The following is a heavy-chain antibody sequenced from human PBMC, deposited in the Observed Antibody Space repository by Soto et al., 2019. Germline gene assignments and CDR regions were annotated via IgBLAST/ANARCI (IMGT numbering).Heavy chain of an antibody. CDR1: GFMFSAYA. J-gene: IGHJ4*01. CDR3: ARDPSPYTSGWYGIGF. V-gene: IGHV3-30*04. D-gene: IGHD6-19*01. CDR2: ISYDGTNK. Sequence: LRLSCAASGFMFSAYAMLWVRQAPGKGLEWVAAISYDGTNKYYADSIKGRFTISRDNSANTLFLQVNSLRREDTAMYYCARDPSPYTSGWYGIGFWGHGTLVTVSS.